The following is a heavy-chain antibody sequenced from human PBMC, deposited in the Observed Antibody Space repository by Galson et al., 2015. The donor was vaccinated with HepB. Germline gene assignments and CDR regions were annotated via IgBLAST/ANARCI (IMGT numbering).Heavy chain of an antibody. CDR1: GFTFSHYA. D-gene: IGHD6-6*01. CDR2: ISGSGGST. Sequence: SLRLSCAASGFTFSHYAMNWVRQAPGKGLEWVSGISGSGGSTHYADSVKGRFTISRDTSKNTLYLQMNSLRAEDTAVYYCAKGKSTSSYWYFDLWGRGTLVTVSS. V-gene: IGHV3-23*01. J-gene: IGHJ2*01. CDR3: AKGKSTSSYWYFDL.